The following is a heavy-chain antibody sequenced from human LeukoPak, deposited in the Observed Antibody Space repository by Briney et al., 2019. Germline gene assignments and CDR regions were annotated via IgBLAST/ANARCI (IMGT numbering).Heavy chain of an antibody. Sequence: SETLSLTCTVSGGSINSYFWSWLRQPAGKGLEWIGRIYNSGNTIYNPSLTSGGTMSVDTSKNQFSLKLNSVTAADTAVYYSARELKVYHDSSGSNWFDPWGQGTLVTVSS. D-gene: IGHD3-22*01. CDR3: ARELKVYHDSSGSNWFDP. CDR1: GGSINSYF. V-gene: IGHV4-4*07. J-gene: IGHJ5*02. CDR2: IYNSGNT.